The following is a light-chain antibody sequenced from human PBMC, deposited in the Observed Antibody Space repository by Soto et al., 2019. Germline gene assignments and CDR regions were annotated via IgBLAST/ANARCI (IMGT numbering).Light chain of an antibody. CDR3: QQYGSLIT. V-gene: IGKV3-20*01. J-gene: IGKJ5*01. CDR2: GSF. Sequence: EIVLTQSPGTLSLSPGERATLSCRASQSLSSSYLAWYQQKSGQAPRLLIYGSFSRATGIPDRFSGSGSGTDFTLTISRLEPEDFAVYYCQQYGSLITCGQGTRLEIK. CDR1: QSLSSSY.